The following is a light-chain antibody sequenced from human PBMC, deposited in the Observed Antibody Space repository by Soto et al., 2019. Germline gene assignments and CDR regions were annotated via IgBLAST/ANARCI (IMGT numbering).Light chain of an antibody. CDR1: SSGVGGYNY. V-gene: IGLV2-14*01. J-gene: IGLJ1*01. CDR2: DVR. CDR3: SSYTSISTYV. Sequence: ASVFWSPWPANTISWTGNSSGVGGYNYVSWYQQHPGKAPKLMIYDVRNRPSGVSNRFSGSKSVNTASLTISGLQAEDEADYYCSSYTSISTYVFGTGTKVTVL.